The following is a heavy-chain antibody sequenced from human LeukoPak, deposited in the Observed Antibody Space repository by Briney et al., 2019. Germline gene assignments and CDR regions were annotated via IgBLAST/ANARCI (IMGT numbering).Heavy chain of an antibody. Sequence: GGFLRLSCAASGFTFSSYAMSWVRQAPGKGLEWVSAISGSGGSTYYADSVKGRFTISRDNSKNTLYLQMNSLRAEDTAVYYCAKDGRVLRYFDWLLPIDYWGQGTLVTVSS. V-gene: IGHV3-23*01. CDR3: AKDGRVLRYFDWLLPIDY. CDR2: ISGSGGST. CDR1: GFTFSSYA. D-gene: IGHD3-9*01. J-gene: IGHJ4*02.